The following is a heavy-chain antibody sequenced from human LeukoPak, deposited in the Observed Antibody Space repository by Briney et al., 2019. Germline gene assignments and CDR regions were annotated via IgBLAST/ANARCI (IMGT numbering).Heavy chain of an antibody. CDR3: ARDAAKYSSGWYYDY. Sequence: GGSLRLSCAASGFSFSNYWFHWVRQAPGKGLEWVSAISKSGDHTYYAASAKGRFTIYRDNSKNTQYLQMNSLRAEDTAVYYCARDAAKYSSGWYYDYWGQGTLVTVSS. V-gene: IGHV3-23*01. CDR2: ISKSGDHT. CDR1: GFSFSNYW. D-gene: IGHD6-19*01. J-gene: IGHJ4*02.